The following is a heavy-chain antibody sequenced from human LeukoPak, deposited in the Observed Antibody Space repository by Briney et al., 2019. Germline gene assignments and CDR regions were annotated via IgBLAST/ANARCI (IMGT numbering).Heavy chain of an antibody. CDR3: ARGRRFLEWLPDY. J-gene: IGHJ4*02. D-gene: IGHD3-3*01. CDR1: GFTFSSYS. V-gene: IGHV3-48*04. Sequence: GGSLRLSCAASGFTFSSYSMNWVRQAPGKGLEWVSYISSSSSTIYYADSVKGRFTISRDNAKNSLYLQMNSLRAEDTAVYYCARGRRFLEWLPDYWGQGTLVTASS. CDR2: ISSSSSTI.